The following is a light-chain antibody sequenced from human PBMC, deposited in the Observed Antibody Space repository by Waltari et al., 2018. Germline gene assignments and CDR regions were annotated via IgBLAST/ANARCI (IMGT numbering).Light chain of an antibody. CDR2: TAS. V-gene: IGKV1-17*03. J-gene: IGKJ4*01. CDR1: QGLRHY. CDR3: LQHSGYPIT. Sequence: DIQMTQSPSAMSASVGDRVTITCRASQGLRHYLAWFQQKPGNAPKRLIYTASSLQSGVPSRFSGSGSGTEFTLTISSLQPEDFATYYCLQHSGYPITFGGGTK.